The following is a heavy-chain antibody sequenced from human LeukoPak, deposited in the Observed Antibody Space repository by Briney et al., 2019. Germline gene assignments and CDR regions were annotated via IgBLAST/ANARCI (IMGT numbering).Heavy chain of an antibody. CDR1: GGTFSSYA. J-gene: IGHJ4*02. CDR2: IIPIFGIA. Sequence: SVKVSCKASGGTFSSYAISWVRQAPGQGLEWMGGIIPIFGIANYAQKFQGRVTITTDESTSTAYMELSSLRSEDTAVYYCARVPILEWLPHRYYFDYWGQGTLVTVSS. CDR3: ARVPILEWLPHRYYFDY. D-gene: IGHD3-3*01. V-gene: IGHV1-69*05.